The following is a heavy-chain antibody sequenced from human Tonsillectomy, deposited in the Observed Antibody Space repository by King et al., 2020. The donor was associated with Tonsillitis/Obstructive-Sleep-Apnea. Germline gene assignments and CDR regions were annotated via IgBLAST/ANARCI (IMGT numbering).Heavy chain of an antibody. CDR2: IYTAVRT. V-gene: IGHV3-53*01. Sequence: VQLVESGGGLIQPGGSLRLSCAASGFSVSYNYMSWVRQAPGKGLEWVAAIYTAVRTDYADSVEGRFNISRDNSKNTLFLQMNSMRPEDTAMYYCAGDPTSVTAWGYWGQGALVIVSS. D-gene: IGHD4-17*01. J-gene: IGHJ4*02. CDR1: GFSVSYNY. CDR3: AGDPTSVTAWGY.